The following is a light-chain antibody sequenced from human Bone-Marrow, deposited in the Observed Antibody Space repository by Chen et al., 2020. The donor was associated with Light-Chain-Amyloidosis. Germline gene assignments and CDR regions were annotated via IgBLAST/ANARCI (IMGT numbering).Light chain of an antibody. CDR2: DDS. CDR3: QVWDRSSDRPV. V-gene: IGLV3-21*02. J-gene: IGLJ3*02. CDR1: NMGSTS. Sequence: SYVLTQPSSASVAPGQTATIACGGNNMGSTSVHWYQQTPGQAPLLVVYDDSGRPSGIPERLAGSNSGNTATLTSSRVEAGDQADYYCQVWDRSSDRPVFGGGTKLTVL.